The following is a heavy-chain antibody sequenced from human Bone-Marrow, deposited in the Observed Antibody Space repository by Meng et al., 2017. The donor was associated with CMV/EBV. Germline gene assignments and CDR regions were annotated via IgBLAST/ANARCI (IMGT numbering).Heavy chain of an antibody. V-gene: IGHV3-30*04. CDR3: ARDSGNDDFWREHTGGYFDY. J-gene: IGHJ4*02. D-gene: IGHD3-3*01. Sequence: GESLKISCAASGFTFSSYAMHWVRQAPGKGLEWVAVISYDRSNKYHADSVKGRFTIPRDNSENRQYLQIKSLRAEDTAVYDSARDSGNDDFWREHTGGYFDYWGQGALVTVSS. CDR1: GFTFSSYA. CDR2: ISYDRSNK.